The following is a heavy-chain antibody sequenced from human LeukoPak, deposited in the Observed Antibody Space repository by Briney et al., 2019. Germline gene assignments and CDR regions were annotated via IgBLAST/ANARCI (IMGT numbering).Heavy chain of an antibody. CDR1: GGSFSSGGYY. J-gene: IGHJ5*02. CDR2: IYYSGST. Sequence: SETLSLTCTVSGGSFSSGGYYWSWIRQHPGKGLEWIGYIYYSGSTYYKPSLKSRVTISVDTSKNQFSLKLSSVTAADTAVYYCARTYMTSARFDPWGQGTLVTVSS. V-gene: IGHV4-31*03. CDR3: ARTYMTSARFDP. D-gene: IGHD2-21*02.